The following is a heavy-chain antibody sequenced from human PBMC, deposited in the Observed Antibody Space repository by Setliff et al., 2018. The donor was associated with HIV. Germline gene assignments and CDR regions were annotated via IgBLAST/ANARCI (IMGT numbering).Heavy chain of an antibody. D-gene: IGHD1-26*01. CDR2: MYASGST. CDR3: ARGPSGTYYREFDF. V-gene: IGHV4-59*11. J-gene: IGHJ4*02. CDR1: GGSISVHY. Sequence: SETLSLTCTVSGGSISVHYWSWLRQPPGKGLEWIGYMYASGSTDYNPSLKSRVTISVDRFRNQFSPQLRSVTAADTAVYYCARGPSGTYYREFDFWGQGTLVTVSS.